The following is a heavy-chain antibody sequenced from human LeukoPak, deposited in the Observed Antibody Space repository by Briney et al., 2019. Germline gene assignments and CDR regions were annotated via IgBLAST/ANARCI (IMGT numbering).Heavy chain of an antibody. CDR1: GGSISSSPYY. CDR2: IYYRGST. D-gene: IGHD2-2*01. Sequence: SETLSLTCTVSGGSISSSPYYWGWLRQPPGKGLEWIGTIYYRGSTYSNPSLNSRVTISLGTSKNQFSLRLRSVTAADTALYYCARHYLSDGILSTFDPWGQGTLVTVSS. V-gene: IGHV4-39*01. CDR3: ARHYLSDGILSTFDP. J-gene: IGHJ5*02.